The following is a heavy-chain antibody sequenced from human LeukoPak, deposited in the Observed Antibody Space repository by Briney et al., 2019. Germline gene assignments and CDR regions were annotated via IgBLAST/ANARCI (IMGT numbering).Heavy chain of an antibody. CDR1: GYTFTGYY. J-gene: IGHJ4*02. CDR3: ASITSGGTGNFDY. V-gene: IGHV1-2*02. Sequence: ASVKVSCKASGYTFTGYYMHWVRQAPGQGLEWMGWINPNSGGTNYAQKFQGRVTMTRDTSISTAYMELSRLRSDDTAVYYCASITSGGTGNFDYWGQGTLVTVSS. D-gene: IGHD2-2*01. CDR2: INPNSGGT.